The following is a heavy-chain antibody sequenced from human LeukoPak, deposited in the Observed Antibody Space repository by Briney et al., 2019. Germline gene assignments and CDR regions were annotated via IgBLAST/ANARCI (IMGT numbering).Heavy chain of an antibody. CDR1: GFTLSTYW. V-gene: IGHV3-74*01. Sequence: PGGSLRLSCAASGFTLSTYWMHWVRQGPGKGLVWVSCINSDGSRTTYADSVKGRFTNSRDNAKNTLYLQMNTLRVEDTAVYYCARGSWSAADTNIDYWGQGTLVTVSS. D-gene: IGHD6-13*01. CDR3: ARGSWSAADTNIDY. CDR2: INSDGSRT. J-gene: IGHJ4*02.